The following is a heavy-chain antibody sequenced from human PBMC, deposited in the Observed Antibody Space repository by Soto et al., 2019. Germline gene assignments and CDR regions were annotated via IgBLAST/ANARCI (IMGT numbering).Heavy chain of an antibody. CDR3: ARFTRTPDS. CDR2: IYYIGDT. Sequence: TSETLSLTCTFSRSSMTNNYWTWFRQPPGQGLESIGYIYYIGDTNSNPSLKSRVTISIDTSKKQFSLQLRSVTAADTAIYYCARFTRTPDSWGQGILVTVSS. CDR1: RSSMTNNY. D-gene: IGHD1-1*01. J-gene: IGHJ4*02. V-gene: IGHV4-59*01.